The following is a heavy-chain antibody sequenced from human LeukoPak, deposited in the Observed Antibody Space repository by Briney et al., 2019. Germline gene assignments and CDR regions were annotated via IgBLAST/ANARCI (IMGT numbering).Heavy chain of an antibody. CDR2: IYYSGST. J-gene: IGHJ4*02. CDR3: ARDPVYCSSTSCYEGAIDY. Sequence: PSETMSLTCTVSGGSISTGDYYWSWIRQPPGKGLEWIGYIYYSGSTYYNPSLKSRVTISGDTSKNQFSLKLSSVTAADTAVYYCARDPVYCSSTSCYEGAIDYWGQGTLVTVSS. V-gene: IGHV4-30-4*08. D-gene: IGHD2-2*01. CDR1: GGSISTGDYY.